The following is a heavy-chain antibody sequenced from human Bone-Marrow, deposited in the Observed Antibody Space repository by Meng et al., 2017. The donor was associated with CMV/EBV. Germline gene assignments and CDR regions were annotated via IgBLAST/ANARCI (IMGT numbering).Heavy chain of an antibody. Sequence: SVKVSCKASGGTFSSYAISWVRQAPGQGLEWMGGIIPILGIANYAQKFRGRVTITADKSTSTAYMELSSLRSEDTAVYYCAREDPMTTVTHSPWGQGTLVTVSS. CDR3: AREDPMTTVTHSP. CDR2: IIPILGIA. CDR1: GGTFSSYA. J-gene: IGHJ5*02. V-gene: IGHV1-69*10. D-gene: IGHD4-17*01.